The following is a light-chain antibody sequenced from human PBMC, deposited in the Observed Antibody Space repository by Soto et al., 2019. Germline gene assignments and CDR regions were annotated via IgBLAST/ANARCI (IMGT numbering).Light chain of an antibody. CDR3: GTWDSSLSAHV. CDR2: EVS. CDR1: NSDVGAYNF. J-gene: IGLJ1*01. V-gene: IGLV2-14*01. Sequence: QSALTQPASVSGSPGQSVTISCTGTNSDVGAYNFVSWYQQHPGKAPKVMIYEVSNRPSGISNRFSASKSGNTASLTISGLQAEDEADYYCGTWDSSLSAHVFGTGTKVTVL.